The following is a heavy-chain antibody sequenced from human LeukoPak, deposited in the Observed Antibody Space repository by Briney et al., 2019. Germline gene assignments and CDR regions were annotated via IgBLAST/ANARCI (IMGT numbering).Heavy chain of an antibody. V-gene: IGHV1-8*01. CDR1: GYTFTSYD. CDR3: ARGRRSSSHNWFDP. J-gene: IGHJ5*02. CDR2: MIPNSDNI. Sequence: GASVSVTCQASGYTFTSYDINRMRQATGPGIGWMGVMIPNSDNICYAQMFQGRVTMTRNTTISTAYMELSSLRSEDSAVYYCARGRRSSSHNWFDPWGEGTLVTVSS. D-gene: IGHD6-13*01.